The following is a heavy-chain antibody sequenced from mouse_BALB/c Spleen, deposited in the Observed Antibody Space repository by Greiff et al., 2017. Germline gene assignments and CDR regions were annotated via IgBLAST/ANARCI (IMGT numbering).Heavy chain of an antibody. CDR1: GFTFSSYA. CDR2: ISSGGSYT. V-gene: IGHV5-9-4*01. CDR3: ARDEDYGNYDY. J-gene: IGHJ2*01. Sequence: EVHGVESGGGLVKPGGSLKLSCAASGFTFSSYAMSWVRQSPEKRLEWVAEISSGGSYTYYPDTVTGRFTISRDNAKNTLYLEMSSLRSEDTAMYYCARDEDYGNYDYWGQGTTLTVSS. D-gene: IGHD2-1*01.